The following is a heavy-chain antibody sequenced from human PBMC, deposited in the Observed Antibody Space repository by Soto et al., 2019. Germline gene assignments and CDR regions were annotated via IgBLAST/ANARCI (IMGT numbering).Heavy chain of an antibody. CDR1: GYTFTGYY. Sequence: QVQLVQSGAEVKKPGASVKVSCKASGYTFTGYYMHWVRQAPGQGLEWMGWINPNSGGTNYAQKFQGWVTMTRDTSISTAYMELSRLRSDDTAVYYCARGDYYGSGSPNDYYGMDVWGQGTTVTVSS. J-gene: IGHJ6*02. CDR3: ARGDYYGSGSPNDYYGMDV. CDR2: INPNSGGT. V-gene: IGHV1-2*04. D-gene: IGHD3-10*01.